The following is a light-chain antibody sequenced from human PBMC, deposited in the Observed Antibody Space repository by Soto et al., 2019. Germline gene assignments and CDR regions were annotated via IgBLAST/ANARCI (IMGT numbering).Light chain of an antibody. J-gene: IGLJ3*02. V-gene: IGLV1-44*01. Sequence: QSVLTQPPSASGLPGQRVTISCSGSSSNIGRNIVNWYQQVPGTAPKLIIYGSHHRPSGVAARFSGSKSGSSAALTISGLQSEEEAAYYCAARDTSLNVLAFGRGTQLTVL. CDR2: GSH. CDR3: AARDTSLNVLA. CDR1: SSNIGRNI.